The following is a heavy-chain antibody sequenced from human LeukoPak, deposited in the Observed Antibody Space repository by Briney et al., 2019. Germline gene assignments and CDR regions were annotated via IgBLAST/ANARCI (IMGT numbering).Heavy chain of an antibody. D-gene: IGHD5-24*01. CDR2: IYYSGST. CDR1: GGSIRSYY. V-gene: IGHV4-59*08. CDR3: ARHVGDGYNPDY. Sequence: SETLSLTCTVSGGSIRSYYWSWIRQPPGKGLEWIGYIYYSGSTNYNPSLKSRVTISVDTSKNQFSLKLSSVTAADTAVYYCARHVGDGYNPDYWGQGTLVTVSS. J-gene: IGHJ4*02.